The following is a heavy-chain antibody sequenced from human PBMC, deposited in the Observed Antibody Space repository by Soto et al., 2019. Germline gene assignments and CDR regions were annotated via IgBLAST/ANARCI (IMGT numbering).Heavy chain of an antibody. V-gene: IGHV6-1*01. Sequence: SQTLSLTCAISGDSVSSNSAAWNWIRPSPSRGLEWLGRTYYRSKWYNDYAVSVKSRITINPDTSKNQFSLQLNSVTPEDTAVYYSARDVRGVGATTNYCYGMDGWGQGTRVTVSS. CDR1: GDSVSSNSAA. J-gene: IGHJ6*02. D-gene: IGHD1-26*01. CDR3: ARDVRGVGATTNYCYGMDG. CDR2: TYYRSKWYN.